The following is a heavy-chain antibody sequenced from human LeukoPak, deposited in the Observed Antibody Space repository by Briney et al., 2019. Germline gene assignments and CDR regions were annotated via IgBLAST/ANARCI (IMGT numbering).Heavy chain of an antibody. V-gene: IGHV4-34*01. CDR1: GGSFSGYY. CDR3: ATYFTVTEYYSDY. D-gene: IGHD4-11*01. Sequence: PSETLSLTCAVYGGSFSGYYWSWIRQPPGKGLEWIGEINHSGSTNYNPSLKSRVTISVDTSKNQFSLKLSSVTAADTAVYYCATYFTVTEYYSDYWGQGTLVTVSS. J-gene: IGHJ4*02. CDR2: INHSGST.